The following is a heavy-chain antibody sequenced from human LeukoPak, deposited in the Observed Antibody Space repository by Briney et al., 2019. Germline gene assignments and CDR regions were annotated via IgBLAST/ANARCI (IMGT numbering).Heavy chain of an antibody. CDR2: ISGSGGST. J-gene: IGHJ4*02. CDR3: AKDRDPGTVTTWGYFDY. V-gene: IGHV3-23*01. D-gene: IGHD4-17*01. Sequence: GGSLRLSCAASGFTFSSYAMTWVRQAPGKGLEWVSVISGSGGSTYYADSVKGRFTISRDNSKKTLYLQMNSLRAEDTAIYYCAKDRDPGTVTTWGYFDYWGQGTLVTVSS. CDR1: GFTFSSYA.